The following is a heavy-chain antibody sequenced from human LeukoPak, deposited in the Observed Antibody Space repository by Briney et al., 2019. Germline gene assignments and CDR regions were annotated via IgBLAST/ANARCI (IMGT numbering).Heavy chain of an antibody. CDR2: INPNSGGT. D-gene: IGHD6-6*01. J-gene: IGHJ4*02. Sequence: ASVKVSCKASGYTFTCYYMHWVRQAPGQGLEWMGRINPNSGGTNYAQKFQGGVTMTRDTSISTAYMELSRLRSDDTAVYYCARDIEYSSSFDYWGQGTLVTVSS. V-gene: IGHV1-2*06. CDR1: GYTFTCYY. CDR3: ARDIEYSSSFDY.